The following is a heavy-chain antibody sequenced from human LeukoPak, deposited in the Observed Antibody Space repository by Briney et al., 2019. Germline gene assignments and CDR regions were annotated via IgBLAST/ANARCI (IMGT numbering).Heavy chain of an antibody. Sequence: SETLSLTCTVSGVSISSGSYYWSWIRQPAGKGLEWIGRIYTSGSTNYNPSLKSRVTISVDTSKNQFSLKLSSVTAADTAVYYCARNRYYGSGSYAWFDFWGQGTLVTVSS. D-gene: IGHD3-10*01. J-gene: IGHJ5*01. CDR2: IYTSGST. V-gene: IGHV4-61*02. CDR3: ARNRYYGSGSYAWFDF. CDR1: GVSISSGSYY.